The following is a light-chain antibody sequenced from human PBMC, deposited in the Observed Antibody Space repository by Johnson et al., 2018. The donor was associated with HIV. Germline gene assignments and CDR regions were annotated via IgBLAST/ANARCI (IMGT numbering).Light chain of an antibody. CDR3: GTWYSSLGAHYV. J-gene: IGLJ1*01. Sequence: QSVLTQPPSVSAAPGQKVTISCSGSSSNIGNNYVSWYQQLPGTAPKLLIYEKNKRPSGIPDRFSASKSGTSATLDITGLQTGDEADYYCGTWYSSLGAHYVFGTGTQVTVL. CDR1: SSNIGNNY. V-gene: IGLV1-51*02. CDR2: EKN.